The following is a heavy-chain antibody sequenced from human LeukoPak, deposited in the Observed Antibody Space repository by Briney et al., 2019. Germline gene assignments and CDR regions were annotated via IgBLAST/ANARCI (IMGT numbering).Heavy chain of an antibody. CDR2: ISSSGTTI. V-gene: IGHV3-48*03. D-gene: IGHD4-17*01. CDR3: ARIMITVTTSDY. Sequence: GGSLRLSCAASGFTFSSYAMSWVRQAPGKGLVWLSYISSSGTTIKYADSVKGRFTISRDNAKNSLYLQVNSLRAEDTAVYYCARIMITVTTSDYWGQGTLVTVSS. CDR1: GFTFSSYA. J-gene: IGHJ4*02.